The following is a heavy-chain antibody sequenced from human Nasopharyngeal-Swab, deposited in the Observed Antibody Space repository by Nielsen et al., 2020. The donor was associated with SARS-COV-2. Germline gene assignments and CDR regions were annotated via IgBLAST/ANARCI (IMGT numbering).Heavy chain of an antibody. Sequence: GESLKISRAASGFTFSSYWMSWVRQAPGKGLEWVANIKQDGSEKYYVDSVKGRFTISRDNAKNSLYLQMNSLRAEDTAVYYCARETYYDYVWGSYRADYYYGMDVWGQGTTVTVSS. CDR1: GFTFSSYW. J-gene: IGHJ6*02. V-gene: IGHV3-7*01. CDR3: ARETYYDYVWGSYRADYYYGMDV. CDR2: IKQDGSEK. D-gene: IGHD3-16*02.